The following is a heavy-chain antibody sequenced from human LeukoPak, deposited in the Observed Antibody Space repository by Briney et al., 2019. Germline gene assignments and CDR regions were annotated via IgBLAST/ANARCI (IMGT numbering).Heavy chain of an antibody. V-gene: IGHV3-74*01. CDR1: GFTFSRYW. J-gene: IGHJ4*02. CDR2: LNSSGGTT. Sequence: GGSLRLSCAASGFTFSRYWVHWVRQCPGKGLVWVLCLNSSGGTTDYADSVKGRFTISRDNAKNTLYLQMTSLRAEDTAVYFCARTLLANDSTGYRHFDYWGQGTLVTVSS. CDR3: ARTLLANDSTGYRHFDY. D-gene: IGHD3-22*01.